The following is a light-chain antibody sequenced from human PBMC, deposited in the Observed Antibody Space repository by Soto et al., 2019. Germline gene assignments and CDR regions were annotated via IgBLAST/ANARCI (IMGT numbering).Light chain of an antibody. V-gene: IGKV3-20*01. CDR2: GIS. CDR1: HTISSSY. Sequence: EIVLTQSPGTLSLSPGERATLSCRASHTISSSYLAWYQQKPGQAPRLLMYGISRRATGIPDRFSGSGSGTDFTLTITRLEPEDFATYFCQQSYTLPLTFGGGTKVDIK. J-gene: IGKJ4*01. CDR3: QQSYTLPLT.